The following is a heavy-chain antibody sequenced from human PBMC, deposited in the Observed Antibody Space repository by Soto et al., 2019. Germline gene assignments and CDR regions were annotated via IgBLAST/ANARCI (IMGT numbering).Heavy chain of an antibody. CDR2: IYPGDSDT. CDR1: GYSFTSYW. D-gene: IGHD3-22*01. V-gene: IGHV5-51*01. Sequence: GESLKISCKGSGYSFTSYWIGWVRQMPGKGLEWMGIIYPGDSDTRYSPSFQGQVTISADKSISTAYLQWSSLKASDTAMYYCARSLNYYDSSGYYPVVNYYGMDVWGQGTTVTVS. J-gene: IGHJ6*02. CDR3: ARSLNYYDSSGYYPVVNYYGMDV.